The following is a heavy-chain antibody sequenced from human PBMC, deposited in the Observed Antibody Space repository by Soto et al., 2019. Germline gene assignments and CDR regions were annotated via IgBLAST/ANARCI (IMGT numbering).Heavy chain of an antibody. Sequence: GGSLRLSCAASGFTFSSYSMNWVRQAPGKGLEWVSYISSSSSTIYYADSVKGRFTISRDNAKNSLYLQMNSLRAEDTAVYYCARSAGLGFLEWLLLDYWGQGTLVTVSS. CDR3: ARSAGLGFLEWLLLDY. CDR2: ISSSSSTI. V-gene: IGHV3-48*01. CDR1: GFTFSSYS. J-gene: IGHJ4*02. D-gene: IGHD3-3*02.